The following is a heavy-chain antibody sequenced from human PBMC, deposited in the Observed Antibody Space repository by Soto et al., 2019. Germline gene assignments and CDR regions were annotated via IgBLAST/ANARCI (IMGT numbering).Heavy chain of an antibody. D-gene: IGHD1-26*01. CDR3: TTDLWTYSGTWESNH. CDR2: IGSGSGLI. V-gene: IGHV3-48*01. J-gene: IGHJ5*02. CDR1: GFSFSSHA. Sequence: EVHLVESGGGLVQPGGSLRLSCAASGFSFSSHAMNWVRQASGKGLEWVAYIGSGSGLIVYADAVRGRFTVSRDDAKNSVYLQMNSLRAEDTAMYYCTTDLWTYSGTWESNHWGQGILVTVSS.